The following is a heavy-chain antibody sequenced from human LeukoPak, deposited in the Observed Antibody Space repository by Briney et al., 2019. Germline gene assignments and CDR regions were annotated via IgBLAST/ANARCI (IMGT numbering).Heavy chain of an antibody. J-gene: IGHJ3*02. V-gene: IGHV4-39*07. D-gene: IGHD3-22*01. Sequence: SETLSLTCTVSGGSISGSDYYWTWIRQPPGKGLDWIGSIYYSGSTFYNPSLKSRVTISVDTSKNQFSLKLSSVTAADTAVYYCARVGDYYDSSGYYESDAFDIWGQGTMVTVSS. CDR3: ARVGDYYDSSGYYESDAFDI. CDR1: GGSISGSDYY. CDR2: IYYSGST.